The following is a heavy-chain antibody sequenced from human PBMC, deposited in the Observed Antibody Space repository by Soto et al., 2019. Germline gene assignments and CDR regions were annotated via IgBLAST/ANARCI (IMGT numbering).Heavy chain of an antibody. CDR2: IYWDDDK. Sequence: SGPTLVKPTQTLTLTCTFSGFSLSTSGVGVGWIRQPPGKALEWLALIYWDDDKRYSPSLKSRLTITKDTSKNQVVLTMTNMDPVDTATYYCAHSPGVRGVEYYYYYYMDVWGKGTTVTVSS. V-gene: IGHV2-5*02. CDR3: AHSPGVRGVEYYYYYYMDV. D-gene: IGHD3-10*01. CDR1: GFSLSTSGVG. J-gene: IGHJ6*03.